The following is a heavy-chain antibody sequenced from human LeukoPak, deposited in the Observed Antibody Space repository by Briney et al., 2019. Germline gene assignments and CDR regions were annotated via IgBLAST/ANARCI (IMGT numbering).Heavy chain of an antibody. CDR3: ARIGSTGTYNRDVQY. CDR2: IGESGSPV. J-gene: IGHJ1*01. V-gene: IGHV3-48*03. D-gene: IGHD1-26*01. CDR1: GFIFRDFD. Sequence: PGGSLRLSCGGSGFIFRDFDMTWVRQTAGRGLEWLSYIGESGSPVFYADSVKGRFSVSRDNAKESLFLQMNGLRVEDTGIYYCARIGSTGTYNRDVQYWGPGTLVVVSS.